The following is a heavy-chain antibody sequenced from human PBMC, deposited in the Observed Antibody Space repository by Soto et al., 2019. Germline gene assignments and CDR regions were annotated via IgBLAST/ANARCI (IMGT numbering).Heavy chain of an antibody. J-gene: IGHJ3*02. CDR2: ISFASTFV. V-gene: IGHV3-21*01. CDR3: ARAGVGGDHVDDAFDM. D-gene: IGHD2-21*02. CDR1: GFTFSRYS. Sequence: EVQVVESGGGLVTPGGSLRLSCATSGFTFSRYSINWVRQAPGKGLEWVSCISFASTFVFYAESMKGRFSISRDNAKNSVYLPMKSLKVEDSVLDFCARAGVGGDHVDDAFDMWGQGTLVTVSS.